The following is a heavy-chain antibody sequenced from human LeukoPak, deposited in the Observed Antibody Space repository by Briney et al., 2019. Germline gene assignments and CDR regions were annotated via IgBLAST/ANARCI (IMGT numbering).Heavy chain of an antibody. D-gene: IGHD3-10*01. CDR1: GFTFSIYA. CDR3: ARLEYYYVSGNYYKLFDY. J-gene: IGHJ4*02. CDR2: ISSSGSTI. Sequence: GGSLRLSCAASGFTFSIYAMNWVRQAPGKGLEWVSDISSSGSTIYFADSVKGRFTISRDNAKNSLYLQMNSLRDEDTAVYYCARLEYYYVSGNYYKLFDYWGQGTLVTVCS. V-gene: IGHV3-48*02.